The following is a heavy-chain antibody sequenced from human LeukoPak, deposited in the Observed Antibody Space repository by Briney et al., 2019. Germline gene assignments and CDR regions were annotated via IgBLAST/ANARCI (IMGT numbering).Heavy chain of an antibody. CDR2: ISYDGSNK. CDR3: ARDRSNSDY. CDR1: GFTFSSYG. V-gene: IGHV3-30*03. D-gene: IGHD4-23*01. Sequence: GGSLRLSCAASGFTFSSYGMHWVRQAPGKGLEWVAVISYDGSNKYYADSVKGRFTISRDNSKNTLYLQMNSLRTDDTAVYYCARDRSNSDYWGQGTLVTVSS. J-gene: IGHJ4*02.